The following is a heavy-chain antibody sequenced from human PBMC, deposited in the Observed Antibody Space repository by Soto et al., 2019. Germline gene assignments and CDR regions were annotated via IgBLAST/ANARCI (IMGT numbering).Heavy chain of an antibody. V-gene: IGHV1-46*01. CDR3: ARPPYPGCINAVCYPLDY. Sequence: ASVKVSCKASGYTFTSYYMHWVRQAPGQGLEWMGIINPSGGSTNYAQKLQGRVAMTRVTSTSTVYMELNSLRSEDTAVYYCARPPYPGCINAVCYPLDYWGQGTLVTVSS. CDR1: GYTFTSYY. J-gene: IGHJ4*02. CDR2: INPSGGST. D-gene: IGHD2-8*01.